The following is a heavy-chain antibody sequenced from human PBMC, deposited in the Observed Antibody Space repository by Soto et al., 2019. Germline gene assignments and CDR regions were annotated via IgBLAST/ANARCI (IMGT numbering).Heavy chain of an antibody. D-gene: IGHD6-6*01. J-gene: IGHJ4*02. V-gene: IGHV3-72*01. CDR1: GFTLSDHY. Sequence: EVQLVESGGDLVQPGGSLRLSCAASGFTLSDHYMDWVRQAPGKGLEWVARTKNRSQRYTIEYAASVKGRFTISRDDSKNSLFLQMHSLKSYDTAVYYCTCWIAARCSWGQGTLVTVAS. CDR3: TCWIAARCS. CDR2: TKNRSQRYTI.